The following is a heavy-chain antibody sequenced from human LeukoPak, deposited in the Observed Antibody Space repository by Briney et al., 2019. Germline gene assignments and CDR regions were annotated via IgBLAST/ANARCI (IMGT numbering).Heavy chain of an antibody. D-gene: IGHD2-21*02. CDR2: ISYDGNNK. V-gene: IGHV3-30*18. CDR1: GFTFNCCG. CDR3: AKVQCGDDCYWGDYFDF. J-gene: IGHJ4*02. Sequence: GRSLRLSCAASGFTFNCCGMHWVRQAPGKGLEWVAVISYDGNNKYYADSVKGRFTISRDNSKNTLYLQMNSLRAEDTAVYYCAKVQCGDDCYWGDYFDFWGQGTLVTVSS.